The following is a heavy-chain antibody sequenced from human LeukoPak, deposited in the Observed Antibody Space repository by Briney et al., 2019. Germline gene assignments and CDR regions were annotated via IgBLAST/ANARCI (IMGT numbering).Heavy chain of an antibody. V-gene: IGHV1-2*06. CDR3: ARYYCSSTSCLFDY. CDR1: GYTFTGYH. D-gene: IGHD2-2*01. J-gene: IGHJ4*02. Sequence: ASVKVSCKASGYTFTGYHMRWVRQAPGEGLEWMGRINPNSGDTNYAQKFQGRVAMTRDTSISTAFMELTRLRSDDTAVYYCARYYCSSTSCLFDYWGQGTLVTVSS. CDR2: INPNSGDT.